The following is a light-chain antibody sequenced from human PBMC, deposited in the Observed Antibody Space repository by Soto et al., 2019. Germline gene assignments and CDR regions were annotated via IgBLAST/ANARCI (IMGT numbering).Light chain of an antibody. Sequence: ENVLTQSPGTLSLSPGERATLSCRASQSVSSNFLAWYQQKPGQAPRLLIYGASTRATGIPARFSGSGSGTEFTLTINSLQSEDFAVYYCQQYNNWPRTFGQGTKVDIK. CDR1: QSVSSN. V-gene: IGKV3-15*01. CDR2: GAS. J-gene: IGKJ1*01. CDR3: QQYNNWPRT.